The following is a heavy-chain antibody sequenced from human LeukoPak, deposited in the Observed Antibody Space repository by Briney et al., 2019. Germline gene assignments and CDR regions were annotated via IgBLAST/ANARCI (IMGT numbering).Heavy chain of an antibody. CDR1: GFTFSSYT. J-gene: IGHJ6*02. CDR2: IRSSSTYI. D-gene: IGHD4-17*01. CDR3: ARDGGLRHYYYAMDV. Sequence: GGSLRLSCAASGFTFSSYTMHWVRQAPGKGLEWVSCIRSSSTYIYYADSVNGRFTISRDDAKNSLYLQMDSLRAEDTAVYYCARDGGLRHYYYAMDVWGQGTPVTVSS. V-gene: IGHV3-21*01.